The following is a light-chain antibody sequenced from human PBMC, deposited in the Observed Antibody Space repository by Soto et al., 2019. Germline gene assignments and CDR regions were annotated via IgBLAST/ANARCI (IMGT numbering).Light chain of an antibody. V-gene: IGLV2-14*01. CDR3: SSYTSRSTPV. Sequence: QSALTQPAAVSGSPGQSITISYTGTSSDVGGYNYVSWYQQHPGKAPKLMIYEVTNRPSGVSNRFSGSKSGNTASLTISGLQAEDEADYYCSSYTSRSTPVFGTGTKVTVL. J-gene: IGLJ1*01. CDR2: EVT. CDR1: SSDVGGYNY.